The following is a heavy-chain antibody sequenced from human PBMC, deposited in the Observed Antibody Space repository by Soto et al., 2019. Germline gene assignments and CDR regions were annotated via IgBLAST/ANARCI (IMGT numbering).Heavy chain of an antibody. Sequence: PGGSLRLSCAASGFTFSSYSMNWVRQAPGKGLEWVSYISSSSSTIYNADSVKGRFTISRDNGKNSLYLQMNSLRAEDTAVYYCARALGSGLAHAPYVRGQGTTVTVSS. CDR1: GFTFSSYS. V-gene: IGHV3-48*01. CDR3: ARALGSGLAHAPYV. D-gene: IGHD3-10*01. J-gene: IGHJ6*02. CDR2: ISSSSSTI.